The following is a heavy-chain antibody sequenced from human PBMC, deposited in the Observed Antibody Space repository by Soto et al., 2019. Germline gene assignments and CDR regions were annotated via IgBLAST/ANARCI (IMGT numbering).Heavy chain of an antibody. CDR2: IRYDGSNI. V-gene: IGHV3-33*01. CDR3: ARDGVGGTVFFGYLDH. CDR1: ESIFSGYG. J-gene: IGHJ4*03. D-gene: IGHD1-26*01. Sequence: QVQLVESGGGVVQPGRSLRLSCVVSESIFSGYGMHWVRQAPGKGLEWVAIIRYDGSNIYYADSVRGRFAISRDNSKNTLYLQMDSLRAEDTAVYYCARDGVGGTVFFGYLDHWGQGALVTVSS.